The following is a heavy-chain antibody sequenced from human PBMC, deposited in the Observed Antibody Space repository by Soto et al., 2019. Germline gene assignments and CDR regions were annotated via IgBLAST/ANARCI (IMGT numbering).Heavy chain of an antibody. CDR3: ARVKGGGDPSYPLYYYYMDV. V-gene: IGHV4-31*03. CDR2: IYYSGST. D-gene: IGHD2-21*02. CDR1: GGSISSGGYY. Sequence: PSETLSLTCTVSGGSISSGGYYWSWIRQHPGKGLEWIGYIYYSGSTYYNPSLKSRVTISVDTSKNQFSLKLSSVTAADTAVYYCARVKGGGDPSYPLYYYYMDVWGKGTTVTVSS. J-gene: IGHJ6*03.